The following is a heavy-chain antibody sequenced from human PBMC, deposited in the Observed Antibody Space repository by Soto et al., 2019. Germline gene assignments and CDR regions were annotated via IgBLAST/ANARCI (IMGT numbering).Heavy chain of an antibody. CDR1: GFSLSPSGMC. CDR2: IDWDDDK. J-gene: IGHJ6*02. Sequence: SGPTLVNPRQTLTLTCTFSGFSLSPSGMCVSWIRQPPGKALEWLALIDWDDDKYYSTSLKTRLTISKDTSKNQVVLTMTNMDPVDTATYYCARILGVLGYYYGMDVWGQGTTVTVSS. D-gene: IGHD3-16*01. V-gene: IGHV2-70*01. CDR3: ARILGVLGYYYGMDV.